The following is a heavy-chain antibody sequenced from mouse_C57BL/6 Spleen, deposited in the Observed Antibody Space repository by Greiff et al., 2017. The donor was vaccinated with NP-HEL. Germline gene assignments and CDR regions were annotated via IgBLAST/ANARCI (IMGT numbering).Heavy chain of an antibody. V-gene: IGHV5-6*01. D-gene: IGHD4-1*01. J-gene: IGHJ2*01. CDR3: ARQLTGTGGYYFDY. CDR2: ISSGGSYT. CDR1: GFTFSSYG. Sequence: EVKLVESGGDLVKPGGSLKLSCAASGFTFSSYGMSWVRQTPDKRLEWVATISSGGSYTYYPDSLKGRLTMSRDNAKNTLYLQMSSLKSEDTAMYYCARQLTGTGGYYFDYWGQGTTLTVSS.